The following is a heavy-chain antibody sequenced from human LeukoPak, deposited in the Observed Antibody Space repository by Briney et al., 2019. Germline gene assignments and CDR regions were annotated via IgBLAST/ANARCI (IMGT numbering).Heavy chain of an antibody. CDR3: ARITRRDSGSSFFDW. Sequence: SGPALVKPTQTLTLTCTFSGFSLSTRGMCVSWIRQPPGKALEWLARIDWDDSKYYSTSLKTRLTISKDTSKTQVVLTMTNMDPVDTATYYCARITRRDSGSSFFDWWGQGTLVTVSS. CDR1: GFSLSTRGMC. J-gene: IGHJ4*02. D-gene: IGHD1-26*01. V-gene: IGHV2-70*11. CDR2: IDWDDSK.